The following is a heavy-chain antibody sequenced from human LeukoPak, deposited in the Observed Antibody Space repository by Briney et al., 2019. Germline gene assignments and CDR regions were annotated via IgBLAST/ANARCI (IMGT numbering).Heavy chain of an antibody. V-gene: IGHV3-23*01. CDR3: ARDKGGTAMGLFDY. CDR2: LSGNGGST. D-gene: IGHD5-18*01. Sequence: GGSPRLSCAASGFTFSGNAMSWVRQAPGKGLEWVSGLSGNGGSTYYADSVKGRFTIPRDNSKNTLYLQMNSLRAEDTAVYYCARDKGGTAMGLFDYWGQGTLVTVSS. CDR1: GFTFSGNA. J-gene: IGHJ4*02.